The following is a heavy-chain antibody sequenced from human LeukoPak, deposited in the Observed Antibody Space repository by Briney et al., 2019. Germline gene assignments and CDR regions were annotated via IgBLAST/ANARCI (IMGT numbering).Heavy chain of an antibody. CDR3: AKVGVVVAATGYNWFDP. Sequence: ASVKVSCKASRYTFTNYYMHWVRQAPGQGLEWMGIINPSGGSTTYAQQFQGRVTMTRDTSTSTVYMELSSLRSEDTAVYYCAKVGVVVAATGYNWFDPWGQGTLVTVSS. CDR2: INPSGGST. D-gene: IGHD2-15*01. J-gene: IGHJ5*02. V-gene: IGHV1-46*01. CDR1: RYTFTNYY.